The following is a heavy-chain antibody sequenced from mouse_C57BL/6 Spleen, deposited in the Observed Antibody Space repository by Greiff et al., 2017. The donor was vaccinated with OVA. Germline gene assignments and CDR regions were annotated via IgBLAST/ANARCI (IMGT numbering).Heavy chain of an antibody. Sequence: EVNLVESGGGLVKPGGSLKLSCAASGFTFSDYGMHWVRQAPEKGLEWVAYISSGSSTNYYADTVKGRINISRDTAKNTLFLQMTSLRSEDTAMYYCANYYGSSPFAYWGQGTLVTVSA. CDR2: ISSGSSTN. V-gene: IGHV5-17*01. CDR3: ANYYGSSPFAY. CDR1: GFTFSDYG. J-gene: IGHJ3*01. D-gene: IGHD1-1*01.